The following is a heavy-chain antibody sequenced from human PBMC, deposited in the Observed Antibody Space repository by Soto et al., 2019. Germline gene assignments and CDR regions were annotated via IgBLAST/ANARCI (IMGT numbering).Heavy chain of an antibody. V-gene: IGHV1-69*13. J-gene: IGHJ6*02. CDR3: ARGRPVLRYFDWSRGYYYYGMDV. CDR2: IIPIFGTA. CDR1: GGTFSSYA. Sequence: GASVKVSCKASGGTFSSYAISWVLQAPGQGLEWMGGIIPIFGTANYAQKFQGRVTITADESTSTAYMELSSLRSEDTAVYYCARGRPVLRYFDWSRGYYYYGMDVWGQGTTVTVSS. D-gene: IGHD3-9*01.